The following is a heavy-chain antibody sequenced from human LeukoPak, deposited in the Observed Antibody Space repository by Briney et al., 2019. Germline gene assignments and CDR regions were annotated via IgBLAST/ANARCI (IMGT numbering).Heavy chain of an antibody. J-gene: IGHJ4*02. D-gene: IGHD3-16*01. V-gene: IGHV4-59*08. CDR2: IYYSGST. CDR3: ARQRYDYVWLGVDY. Sequence: PSETLSLTCTVSGGSISSYYWSWIRQPPGKGLEWIGYIYYSGSTNYNPSLKSRVTISVDTSKNQFSLKLSSVTAADTAVYYCARQRYDYVWLGVDYWGQGTLVTVSS. CDR1: GGSISSYY.